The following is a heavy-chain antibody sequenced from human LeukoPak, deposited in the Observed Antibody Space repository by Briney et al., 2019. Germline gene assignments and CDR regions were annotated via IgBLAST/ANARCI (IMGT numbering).Heavy chain of an antibody. V-gene: IGHV6-1*01. Sequence: SQTLSLTCVISGDSVSSNTVAWNWIRQSPSRGLEWLGRTYYRSKWHNEYAVSVKSRVTVNPDTSNNQFSLRLNSVTPEDTAVYYCARHRGRNGGYSFDDWGQGTLVTVSS. D-gene: IGHD2-8*01. CDR2: TYYRSKWHN. J-gene: IGHJ4*02. CDR3: ARHRGRNGGYSFDD. CDR1: GDSVSSNTVA.